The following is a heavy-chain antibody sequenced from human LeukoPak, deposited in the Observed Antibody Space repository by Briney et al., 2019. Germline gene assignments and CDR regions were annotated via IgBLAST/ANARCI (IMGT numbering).Heavy chain of an antibody. CDR2: IYSGGST. D-gene: IGHD1-1*01. Sequence: GGSLRLSCAASGFTVSSNYMSWVRQAPGKGLEWVSVIYSGGSTYYADSVKGRFTISRDNSKNTLYLQMNSLGAEDTAVYYCAKSAGGNAFDIWGQGTMVTVSS. CDR1: GFTVSSNY. J-gene: IGHJ3*02. V-gene: IGHV3-66*02. CDR3: AKSAGGNAFDI.